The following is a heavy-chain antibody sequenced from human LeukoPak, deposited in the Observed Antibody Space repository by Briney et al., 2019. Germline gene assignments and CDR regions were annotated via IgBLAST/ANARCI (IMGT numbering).Heavy chain of an antibody. J-gene: IGHJ6*02. Sequence: EGSLRLSCAASGFTFSSYSMNWVRQAPGKGLEWVSSISSSSSYIYYADSVKGRFTISRDDAKNSLYLQMNSLRAEDTAVYYCARDIRRAGYYYYGMDVWGQGTTVTVSS. D-gene: IGHD2-21*01. V-gene: IGHV3-21*01. CDR2: ISSSSSYI. CDR3: ARDIRRAGYYYYGMDV. CDR1: GFTFSSYS.